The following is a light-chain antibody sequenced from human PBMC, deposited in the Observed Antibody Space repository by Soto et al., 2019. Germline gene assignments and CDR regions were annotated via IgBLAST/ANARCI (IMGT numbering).Light chain of an antibody. CDR2: DAS. J-gene: IGKJ5*01. Sequence: EIVLTQSPATLSLSPGERATLSCRASQTFSSHLAWYQQKPGQAPRLLIYDASKRATGIPARFSGRGSGTDFTLTISSFEPEDFAFYYCQQRSNWPPVITFGQGTRLEIK. CDR3: QQRSNWPPVIT. CDR1: QTFSSH. V-gene: IGKV3-11*01.